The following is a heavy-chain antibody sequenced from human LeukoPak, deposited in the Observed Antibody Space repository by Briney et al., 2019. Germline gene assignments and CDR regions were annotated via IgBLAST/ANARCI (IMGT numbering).Heavy chain of an antibody. J-gene: IGHJ5*02. CDR2: IIPIFGTA. CDR3: ARSPPITMVRGVAVNWFDP. D-gene: IGHD3-10*01. CDR1: GGTFSSYA. V-gene: IGHV1-69*01. Sequence: SVKVSCKASGGTFSSYAISWVRQAPGQGLEWMGGIIPIFGTANYAQKFQGRVTITADESTSTAYMELSSLRSEDTAVYYCARSPPITMVRGVAVNWFDPWGQGTLVTVSS.